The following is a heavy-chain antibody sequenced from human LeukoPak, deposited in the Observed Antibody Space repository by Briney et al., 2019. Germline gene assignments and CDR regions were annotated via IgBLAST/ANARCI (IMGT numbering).Heavy chain of an antibody. D-gene: IGHD1-14*01. CDR1: GYTFSDHW. CDR3: AKYLNRAFDY. Sequence: GGSLRLSCLAPGYTFSDHWMSWVRQAPGKRLEWVAHIGRDGIHKGYVDSVEGRFTISRDNARNSVFLEMSNLRAEDSAVYFCAKYLNRAFDYWGQGSPVTVSS. V-gene: IGHV3-7*01. J-gene: IGHJ4*02. CDR2: IGRDGIHK.